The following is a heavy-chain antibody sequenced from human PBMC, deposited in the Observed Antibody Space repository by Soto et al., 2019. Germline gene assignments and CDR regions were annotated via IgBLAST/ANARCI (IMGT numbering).Heavy chain of an antibody. V-gene: IGHV1-46*01. CDR3: ERDVIGHDNYETIGYYFDH. J-gene: IGHJ4*02. D-gene: IGHD3-16*01. Sequence: ASVNVSCKASGYTFTKFHIHWVRQAPGQGLEWMGMIDPSGGVTRDAQRFQGRITMTSDTSTSSVYMELRGLTSEDTAVYYCERDVIGHDNYETIGYYFDHWGPGTLVTVSS. CDR2: IDPSGGVT. CDR1: GYTFTKFH.